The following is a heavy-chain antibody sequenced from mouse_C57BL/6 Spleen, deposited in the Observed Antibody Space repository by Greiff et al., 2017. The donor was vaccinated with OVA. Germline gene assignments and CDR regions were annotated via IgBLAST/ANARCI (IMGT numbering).Heavy chain of an antibody. V-gene: IGHV1-15*01. CDR2: IDPETGGT. CDR1: GYTFTDYE. CDR3: TREGVYDGTYFDY. Sequence: QVQLKQSGAELVRPGASVTLSCKASGYTFTDYEMHWVKQTPVHGLEWIGAIDPETGGTAYNQKFKGKAILTADKSSSTAYMELRSLTSEDSAVYYCTREGVYDGTYFDYWGQGTTLTVSS. J-gene: IGHJ2*01. D-gene: IGHD2-3*01.